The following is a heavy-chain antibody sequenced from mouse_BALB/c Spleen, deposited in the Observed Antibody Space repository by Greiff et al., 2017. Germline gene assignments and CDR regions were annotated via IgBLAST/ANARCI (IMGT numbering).Heavy chain of an antibody. Sequence: EVQLVESVPGLVKPSQSLSLTCTVTGYSITSDYAWNWIRQFPGNKLEWMGYISYSGSTSYNPSLKSRISITRDTSKNQFFLQLNSVTTEDTATYYCARSYYGYWYFDVWGAGTTVTVSS. V-gene: IGHV3-2*02. J-gene: IGHJ1*01. D-gene: IGHD1-1*01. CDR1: GYSITSDYA. CDR3: ARSYYGYWYFDV. CDR2: ISYSGST.